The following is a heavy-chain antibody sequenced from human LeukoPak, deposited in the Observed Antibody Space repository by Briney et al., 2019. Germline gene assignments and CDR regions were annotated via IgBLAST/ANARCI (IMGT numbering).Heavy chain of an antibody. CDR2: IYPNNGGT. J-gene: IGHJ4*02. CDR3: ARDASGNDY. Sequence: ASVKVSCKTSGYTFTGYYMHWVRQAPGQGLEWMGWIYPNNGGTNYAQKFQGRVTMTRDTSISTACMELSRLRSDDTAVYYCARDASGNDYWGQGTLVTVSS. V-gene: IGHV1-2*02. CDR1: GYTFTGYY.